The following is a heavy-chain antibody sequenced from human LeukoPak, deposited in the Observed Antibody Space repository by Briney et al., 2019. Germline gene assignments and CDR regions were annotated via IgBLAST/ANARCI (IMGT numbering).Heavy chain of an antibody. CDR3: ARGFCSGGSCYLFDS. V-gene: IGHV4-4*07. J-gene: IGHJ4*02. CDR1: GGSLSGSY. D-gene: IGHD2-15*01. CDR2: IYSSGST. Sequence: PSETLSLTCTVSGGSLSGSYWSWIRQPAGKGLEWIGRIYSSGSTNYNPSLKSRVTMSVDTSKNQVSLKLNSLTAADTAVYYCARGFCSGGSCYLFDSWGQGTLVTVSS.